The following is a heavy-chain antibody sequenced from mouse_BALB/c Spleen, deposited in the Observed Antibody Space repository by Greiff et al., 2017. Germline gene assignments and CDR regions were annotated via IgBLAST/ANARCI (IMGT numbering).Heavy chain of an antibody. D-gene: IGHD4-1*01. Sequence: VQLQQPGAELVKPGASVKMSCKASGYTFTSYWMHWVKQRPGQGLEWIGVIDPSDSYTSYNQKFKGKATLTVDTSSSTAYMQLSSLTSEDSAVYYCTRRVGPYYYAMDYWGQGTSVTVSS. V-gene: IGHV1S127*01. CDR2: IDPSDSYT. J-gene: IGHJ4*01. CDR3: TRRVGPYYYAMDY. CDR1: GYTFTSYW.